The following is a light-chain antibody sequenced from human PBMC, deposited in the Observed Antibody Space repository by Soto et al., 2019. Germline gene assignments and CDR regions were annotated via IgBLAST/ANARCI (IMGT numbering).Light chain of an antibody. CDR3: QQYHNWPPQYT. V-gene: IGKV3-15*01. CDR1: QTVASN. Sequence: EIVMTQSPASLSVSPGDGATLSCRASQTVASNVAWYQQKPGQGPRLLIHGASTRAAGVPARFSGSGSGTDFTLPISSLQSEDFAVYYCQQYHNWPPQYTFGQGPKLQIK. J-gene: IGKJ2*01. CDR2: GAS.